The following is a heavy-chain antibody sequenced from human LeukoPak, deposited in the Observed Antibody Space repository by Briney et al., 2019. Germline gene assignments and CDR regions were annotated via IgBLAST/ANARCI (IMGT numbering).Heavy chain of an antibody. D-gene: IGHD6-13*01. CDR3: ARVKLSRSSGYSTNWFDP. J-gene: IGHJ5*02. CDR1: GYTFTSYY. Sequence: ASVKVSCKASGYTFTSYYMHWVRQAPGQGLEWMGIINPSGGSTSYAQKFQGRVTMTRDTSTSTVYMEPSSLRSEDTAAYYCARVKLSRSSGYSTNWFDPWGQGTLVTVSS. CDR2: INPSGGST. V-gene: IGHV1-46*01.